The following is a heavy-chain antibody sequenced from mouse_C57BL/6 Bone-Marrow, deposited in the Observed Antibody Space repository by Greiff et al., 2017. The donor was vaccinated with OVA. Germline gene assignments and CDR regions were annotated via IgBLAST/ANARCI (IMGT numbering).Heavy chain of an antibody. Sequence: EVKLVESGAELVKPGASVKLSCTASGFNIKDYYMHWVKQRTEQGLEWIGRIDPEDGETKYAPKFQGKATITADTSSNTAYLPLSSLTSEDTAVYYCARGIYNDYDGDFDYWGQGTTLTVSS. J-gene: IGHJ2*01. CDR2: IDPEDGET. CDR1: GFNIKDYY. CDR3: ARGIYNDYDGDFDY. D-gene: IGHD2-4*01. V-gene: IGHV14-2*01.